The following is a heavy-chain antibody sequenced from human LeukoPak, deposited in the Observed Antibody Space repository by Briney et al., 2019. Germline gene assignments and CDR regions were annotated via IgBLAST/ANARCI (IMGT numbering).Heavy chain of an antibody. Sequence: GASVKVSCKASGYTFTSYDINWVRQATGQGLEWMGWMNPNSGNTGYAQKFQGRVTITRNTSISTAYMELSSLRSEDTAVYYCARGRQFWSGYHFDYWGQGTLVTVSS. CDR2: MNPNSGNT. CDR3: ARGRQFWSGYHFDY. CDR1: GYTFTSYD. D-gene: IGHD3-3*01. V-gene: IGHV1-8*03. J-gene: IGHJ4*02.